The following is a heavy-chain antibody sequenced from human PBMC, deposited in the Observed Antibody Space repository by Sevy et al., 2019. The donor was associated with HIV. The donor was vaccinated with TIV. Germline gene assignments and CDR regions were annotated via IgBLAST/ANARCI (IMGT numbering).Heavy chain of an antibody. CDR1: EFTFSSYA. CDR2: ISYDGSNK. D-gene: IGHD3-10*01. CDR3: ARGGTMVEGAFDI. Sequence: GGSLRLSCAASEFTFSSYAMHWVRQAPGKGLEWVAVISYDGSNKYYADSVKGRFTISRDNSKNTLYLQMNSLRAEDTAVYYCARGGTMVEGAFDIWGQGTMVTVSS. V-gene: IGHV3-30-3*01. J-gene: IGHJ3*02.